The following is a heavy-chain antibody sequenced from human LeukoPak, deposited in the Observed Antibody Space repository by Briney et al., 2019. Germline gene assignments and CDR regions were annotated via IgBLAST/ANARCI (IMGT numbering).Heavy chain of an antibody. D-gene: IGHD3-3*01. CDR1: SYTFTNYA. CDR2: ISAYNGNI. J-gene: IGHJ5*02. V-gene: IGHV1-18*01. CDR3: ARGLEWLTRRHTWFDP. Sequence: GASVKVSCKASSYTFTNYAFTWVRQAPGQGLEWMGWISAYNGNINYAQKLQGRVTMTTDTSTSTAYMELRSLRSDDTAVYYCARGLEWLTRRHTWFDPWGQGTLVTVSS.